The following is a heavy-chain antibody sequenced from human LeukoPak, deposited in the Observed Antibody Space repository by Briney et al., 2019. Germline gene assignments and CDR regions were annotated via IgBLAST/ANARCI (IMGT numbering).Heavy chain of an antibody. D-gene: IGHD3-22*01. CDR3: ARDSGSGYYWFDY. J-gene: IGHJ4*02. CDR1: GYTFTGYY. V-gene: IGHV1-2*02. CDR2: INPNSGGT. Sequence: GASVRVSCKVSGYTFTGYYMHWVRQAPGQGLEGMGGINPNSGGTNYAQKFQGRVTMARDTSISTAYMELSRLRSDDTAVYYCARDSGSGYYWFDYWGQGTLVTVSS.